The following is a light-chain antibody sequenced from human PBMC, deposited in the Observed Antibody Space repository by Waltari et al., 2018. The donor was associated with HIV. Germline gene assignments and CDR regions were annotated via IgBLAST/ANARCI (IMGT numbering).Light chain of an antibody. CDR3: GTWDSSLSAVV. Sequence: QSVLTQPPSVSAATGQKVTISCSGRNSNIGNNYVSWYQQIPGTAPKLLMYDNNKRPSGIPDRFSGSKSDTSATLGITGLQTGDEADYLCGTWDSSLSAVVFGGGTKLTVL. CDR1: NSNIGNNY. V-gene: IGLV1-51*01. CDR2: DNN. J-gene: IGLJ3*02.